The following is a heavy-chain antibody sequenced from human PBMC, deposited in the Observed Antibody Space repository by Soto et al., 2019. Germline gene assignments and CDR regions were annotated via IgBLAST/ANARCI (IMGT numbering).Heavy chain of an antibody. D-gene: IGHD2-2*01. Sequence: GASVKVSCKASGYTFTGYYMHWVRQAPGQGLEWMGWINPNSGGTNYAQKFQGWVTMTRDTSISTAYMELSRLRSDDTAVYYCARDLAPAARYYYYGMDVWGQGTTVTVSS. CDR2: INPNSGGT. CDR3: ARDLAPAARYYYYGMDV. CDR1: GYTFTGYY. J-gene: IGHJ6*02. V-gene: IGHV1-2*04.